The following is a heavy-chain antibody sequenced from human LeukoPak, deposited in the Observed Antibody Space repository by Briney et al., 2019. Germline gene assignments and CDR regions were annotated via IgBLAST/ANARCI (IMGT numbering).Heavy chain of an antibody. D-gene: IGHD3-10*01. CDR2: IYYSGST. V-gene: IGHV4-59*08. J-gene: IGHJ5*02. CDR3: ARQRGQWFGTYNWFDP. CDR1: GGSISSYY. Sequence: PSETLSLTCTVSGGSISSYYWSWIRQPPGKGLEWIGYIYYSGSTNYNPSLKSRVTISVDTSKNQFSLKLSSVTAADTAVYYCARQRGQWFGTYNWFDPWGQGTLVTVSS.